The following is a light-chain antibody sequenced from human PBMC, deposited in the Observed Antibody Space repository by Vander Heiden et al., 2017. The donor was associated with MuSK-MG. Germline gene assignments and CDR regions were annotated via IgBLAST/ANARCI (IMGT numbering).Light chain of an antibody. CDR3: QTWHSSLVL. J-gene: IGLJ2*01. CDR2: RDN. CDR1: NLGNKY. V-gene: IGLV3-1*01. Sequence: SFELTQAPSVSVSPGQTAHITCSGDNLGNKYFCWYQQNPVPSPVLVIYRDNKRPSGIPERFSGSNSGNTATLTIGGTQTIDEADYFCQTWHSSLVLFGGGTKVTVL.